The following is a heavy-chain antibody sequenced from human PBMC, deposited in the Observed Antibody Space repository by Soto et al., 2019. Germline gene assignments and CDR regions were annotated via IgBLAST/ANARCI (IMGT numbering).Heavy chain of an antibody. Sequence: GGSLRLSCAASGFTVSSNYMSWVRQAPGKGLEWVSVIYSGGSTYYADSVKGRSTISRDNSKNTLYLQMNSLRAEDTAVYYCAREMPYYGDYAYFDYWGQGTLVTVSS. V-gene: IGHV3-53*01. J-gene: IGHJ4*02. CDR3: AREMPYYGDYAYFDY. D-gene: IGHD4-17*01. CDR2: IYSGGST. CDR1: GFTVSSNY.